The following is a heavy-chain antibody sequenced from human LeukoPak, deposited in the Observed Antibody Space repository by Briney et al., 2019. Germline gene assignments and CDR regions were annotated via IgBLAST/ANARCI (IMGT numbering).Heavy chain of an antibody. CDR3: AKDSYYYDSSGYYSYFGY. V-gene: IGHV3-21*04. CDR1: GFTFSDYS. CDR2: ISPSSSYI. D-gene: IGHD3-22*01. J-gene: IGHJ4*02. Sequence: GGSLRLSCAASGFTFSDYSINWVRQAPGKGLEWVSSISPSSSYIYYADSVKGRFTISRDNSKNTLYLQMNSLRAEDTAVYYCAKDSYYYDSSGYYSYFGYWGQGTLVTVSS.